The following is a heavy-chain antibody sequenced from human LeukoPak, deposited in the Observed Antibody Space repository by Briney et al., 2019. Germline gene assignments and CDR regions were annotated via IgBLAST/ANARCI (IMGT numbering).Heavy chain of an antibody. V-gene: IGHV4-4*07. CDR3: AREVLLAAAGRWFDP. Sequence: SETLSLTCTVSGGSISSYYWSWIRQPAGKGLEWIGRIYTSGSTNYNPSLKSRVTMSVDTSKNQFSLKLSSVTAADMAVYYCAREVLLAAAGRWFDPWGQGTLVTVSS. J-gene: IGHJ5*02. CDR1: GGSISSYY. D-gene: IGHD6-13*01. CDR2: IYTSGST.